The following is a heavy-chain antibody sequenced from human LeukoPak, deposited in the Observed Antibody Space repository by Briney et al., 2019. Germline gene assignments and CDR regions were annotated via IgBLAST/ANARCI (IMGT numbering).Heavy chain of an antibody. Sequence: PSETLSLTCTVSGYSISSGYYWGWIRQPPGKGLEWIGSIYHSGSTYYNPSLKSRVTISVDTSKNQFSLKLSSVTAADTAVYYCARGEDIVVVVAANWFDPWGQGTLVTVSS. V-gene: IGHV4-38-2*02. CDR2: IYHSGST. J-gene: IGHJ5*02. CDR3: ARGEDIVVVVAANWFDP. CDR1: GYSISSGYY. D-gene: IGHD2-15*01.